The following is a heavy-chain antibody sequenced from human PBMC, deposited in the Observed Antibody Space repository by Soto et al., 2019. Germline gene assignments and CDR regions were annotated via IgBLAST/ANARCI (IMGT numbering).Heavy chain of an antibody. V-gene: IGHV4-59*01. CDR2: IYYSGST. CDR1: GGSISSYY. CDR3: GGDSYDNDGSVTNDAFDL. J-gene: IGHJ3*01. D-gene: IGHD3-9*01. Sequence: QVQLQESGPGLVKPSETLSLTCPVSGGSISSYYWSWLRQPPWKGLEWIGYIYYSGSTNYNPSLKSRVNISVAPCKNQYSMKLSSVTAADAAVYYCGGDSYDNDGSVTNDAFDLWCEGTEDTV.